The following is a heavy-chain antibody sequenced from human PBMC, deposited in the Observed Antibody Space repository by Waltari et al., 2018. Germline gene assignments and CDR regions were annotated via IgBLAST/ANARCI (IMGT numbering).Heavy chain of an antibody. CDR2: SNHSGRT. CDR3: ARRLGYSYGYDAFDI. J-gene: IGHJ3*02. Sequence: QVQLQQWGAGLLTPSETLSLTCAVYGGSFSGYYWSWIRQPPGKGLEWIGESNHSGRTNYNPSLKSRVTISVDTSKNQFSLKLSSVTAADTAVYYCARRLGYSYGYDAFDIWGQGTMATVSS. V-gene: IGHV4-34*01. CDR1: GGSFSGYY. D-gene: IGHD5-18*01.